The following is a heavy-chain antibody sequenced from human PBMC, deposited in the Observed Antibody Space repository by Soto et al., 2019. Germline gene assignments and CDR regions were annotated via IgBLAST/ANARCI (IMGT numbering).Heavy chain of an antibody. CDR3: ARGDIVVVPAAIQGPAFDY. V-gene: IGHV4-34*01. J-gene: IGHJ4*02. CDR1: GGSFSGYY. Sequence: QVQLQQWGAGLLKPSETLSLTCAVYGGSFSGYYWSWIRQPPGKGLEWIGEINHSGSTNYNPSLKRRVTISVDTSKNQFSLKPSSVTAADTAVYYCARGDIVVVPAAIQGPAFDYWGQGTLVTVSS. CDR2: INHSGST. D-gene: IGHD2-2*02.